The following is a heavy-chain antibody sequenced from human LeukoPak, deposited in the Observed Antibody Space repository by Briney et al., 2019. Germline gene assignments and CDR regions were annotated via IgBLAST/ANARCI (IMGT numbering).Heavy chain of an antibody. CDR2: ISYDGSNK. D-gene: IGHD2-2*01. CDR1: GVTFSGHS. CDR3: AKGGEFGGRYQLLYNWFDP. V-gene: IGHV3-30*18. J-gene: IGHJ5*02. Sequence: PGGSLRLSCAASGVTFSGHSMHWVRQAPGKGLEWVAVISYDGSNKYYADSVRGRFTISRDNSKNTLYLQMNSLRAEDTAVYYCAKGGEFGGRYQLLYNWFDPWGQGTLVTVSS.